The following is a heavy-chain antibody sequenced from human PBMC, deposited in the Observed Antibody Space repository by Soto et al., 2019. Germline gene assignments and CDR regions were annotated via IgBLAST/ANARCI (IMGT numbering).Heavy chain of an antibody. Sequence: PGGSLRLACAASGFTFSDYYMSWIRQAPGKGLEWVSYISGSGSSKYYADSVKGRFTISRDSAKKSLYLQMKSLRAEDTAVYFCARGLSGSYTSFDYWGQGTLVTVSS. V-gene: IGHV3-11*01. J-gene: IGHJ4*02. CDR2: ISGSGSSK. CDR1: GFTFSDYY. CDR3: ARGLSGSYTSFDY. D-gene: IGHD1-26*01.